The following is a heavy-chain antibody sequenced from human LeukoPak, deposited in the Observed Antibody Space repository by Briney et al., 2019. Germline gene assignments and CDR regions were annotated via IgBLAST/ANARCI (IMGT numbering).Heavy chain of an antibody. CDR2: IWYDGSNK. V-gene: IGHV3-33*01. Sequence: GGSLRLSCAASGFTFSSYGMHWVRRAPGKGLEWVAVIWYDGSNKYYADSVKGRFTISRDNSKNTLYLQMNSLRAEDTAVYYCARADSSSWFGLDDYWGQGTLVTVSS. D-gene: IGHD6-13*01. J-gene: IGHJ4*02. CDR3: ARADSSSWFGLDDY. CDR1: GFTFSSYG.